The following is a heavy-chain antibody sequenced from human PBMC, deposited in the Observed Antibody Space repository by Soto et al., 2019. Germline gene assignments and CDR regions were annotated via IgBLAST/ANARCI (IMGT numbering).Heavy chain of an antibody. V-gene: IGHV5-10-1*01. CDR1: GYIFTSYW. D-gene: IGHD6-13*01. CDR3: ARQPSGAAASSFDS. J-gene: IGHJ4*02. Sequence: PRQAVKLSCKGSGYIFTSYWISWVRQMPGEGLEWMGRIDPSDSYTSNRPSCQGHVTISGDKSISTVYLQWSSLKASDTAMYYCARQPSGAAASSFDSWGQGTLVTVSS. CDR2: IDPSDSYT.